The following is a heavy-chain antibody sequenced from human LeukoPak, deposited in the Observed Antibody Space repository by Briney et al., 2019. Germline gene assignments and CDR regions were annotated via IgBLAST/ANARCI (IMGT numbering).Heavy chain of an antibody. CDR1: GGSISSSSYY. V-gene: IGHV4-39*07. Sequence: SETLSLTCTVSGGSISSSSYYWGWIRQPPGKGLEWIGSIYYSGSTYYNPSLKSRVTISVDTSKNQSSLKLSSVTAADTAVYYCARFTEGKIAAAASDYWGQGTLVTVSS. CDR2: IYYSGST. D-gene: IGHD6-13*01. J-gene: IGHJ4*02. CDR3: ARFTEGKIAAAASDY.